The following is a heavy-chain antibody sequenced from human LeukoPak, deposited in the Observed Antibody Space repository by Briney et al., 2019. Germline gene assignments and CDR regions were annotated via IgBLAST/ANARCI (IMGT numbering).Heavy chain of an antibody. CDR1: GYTFTIYG. CDR2: ISAYNGNT. CDR3: AREGGYSSADYYYYYYMDV. Sequence: ASVTVSCTSSGYTFTIYGISWVRQAPGQGLEWMGWISAYNGNTNYAQKLQGRVTMTTDTSTSTAYMELRSLRSDDTAVYYCAREGGYSSADYYYYYYMDVWGKGTTVTVSS. V-gene: IGHV1-18*01. J-gene: IGHJ6*03. D-gene: IGHD6-25*01.